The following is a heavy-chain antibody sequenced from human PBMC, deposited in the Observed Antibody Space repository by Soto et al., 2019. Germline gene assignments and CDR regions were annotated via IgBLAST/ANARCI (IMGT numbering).Heavy chain of an antibody. J-gene: IGHJ6*02. CDR1: GGSISSSSYY. CDR2: IYYSGST. V-gene: IGHV4-39*01. D-gene: IGHD2-2*01. CDR3: AGPSVPAAYYYYYGMDV. Sequence: SETLSLTCTVSGGSISSSSYYWGWIRQPPGKGLEWIGSIYYSGSTYYNPSLKSRVTISVDTSKNQFSLRLSSVTAADTAVYYCAGPSVPAAYYYYYGMDVWGQGTTVTVSS.